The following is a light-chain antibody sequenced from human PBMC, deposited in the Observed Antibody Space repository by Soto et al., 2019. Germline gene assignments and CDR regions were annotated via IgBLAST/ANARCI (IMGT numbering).Light chain of an antibody. J-gene: IGKJ1*01. CDR1: QSVSSN. Sequence: EIVMTQSPATLSVSPGERATVSCRASQSVSSNLAWYQQKPGQARRLLIYGASTRATGIPARFSGSGSGTEFTLTISSLQSEDFAVYYCQQYNNWPPWTFGQGTKVEIK. V-gene: IGKV3-15*01. CDR2: GAS. CDR3: QQYNNWPPWT.